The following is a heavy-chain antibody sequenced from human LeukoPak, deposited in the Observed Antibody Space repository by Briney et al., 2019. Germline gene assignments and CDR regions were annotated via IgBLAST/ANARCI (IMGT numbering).Heavy chain of an antibody. CDR3: ARWMDTAMVGRGENWFDP. D-gene: IGHD5-18*01. J-gene: IGHJ5*02. CDR2: IIPIFGTA. CDR1: GGTFSSYA. V-gene: IGHV1-69*05. Sequence: SVKVSCKASGGTFSSYAISWVRQAPGQGLERMGGIIPIFGTANYAQKFQGRVTITTDESTSTAYMELSSLRSEDTAVYYCARWMDTAMVGRGENWFDPWGQGTLVTVSS.